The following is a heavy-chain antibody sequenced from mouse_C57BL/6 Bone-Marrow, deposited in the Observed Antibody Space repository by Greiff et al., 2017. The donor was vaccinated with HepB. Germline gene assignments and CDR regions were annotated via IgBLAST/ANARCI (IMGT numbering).Heavy chain of an antibody. Sequence: QVQLQQPGAELVMPGASVKLSCKASGYTFTSYWMHWVKQRPGQGLEWIGEIDPSDSYTNYNQKFKGKSTLTVDKSSSTAYMQLSSLTSEDSAVYFWERKRGGGGFAYWGQGTLVTVSA. J-gene: IGHJ3*01. CDR2: IDPSDSYT. V-gene: IGHV1-69*01. CDR3: ERKRGGGGFAY. CDR1: GYTFTSYW.